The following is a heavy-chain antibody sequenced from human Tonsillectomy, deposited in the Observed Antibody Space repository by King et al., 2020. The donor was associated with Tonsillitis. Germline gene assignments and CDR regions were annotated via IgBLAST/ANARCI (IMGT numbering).Heavy chain of an antibody. Sequence: TLKESGPALVKPTQTLTLTCTFSGFSLSTPGVRLSWILQPPGKALEWLARIDWDDDKFYSTSLQTRLTISKDTSKNQVALTMTTMDPVDTATYYCARTSVAGFYYFDYWGQGTLVTVSS. V-gene: IGHV2-70*04. CDR1: GFSLSTPGVR. CDR2: IDWDDDK. CDR3: ARTSVAGFYYFDY. J-gene: IGHJ4*02. D-gene: IGHD6-19*01.